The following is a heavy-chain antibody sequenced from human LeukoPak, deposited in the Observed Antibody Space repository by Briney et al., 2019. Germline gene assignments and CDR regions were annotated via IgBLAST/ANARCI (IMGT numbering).Heavy chain of an antibody. CDR1: GGSISSYY. CDR2: IYTSGST. CDR3: ARGGGGYCSSTSCYNWFDP. V-gene: IGHV4-4*07. Sequence: SETLSLTCTVSGGSISSYYWSWIRQPAGKGLEWIGRIYTSGSTNYNPSLKSRVTMSVDTSKNQFSLKLSSVTAADTDVYYCARGGGGYCSSTSCYNWFDPWGQGTLVTVSS. J-gene: IGHJ5*02. D-gene: IGHD2-2*01.